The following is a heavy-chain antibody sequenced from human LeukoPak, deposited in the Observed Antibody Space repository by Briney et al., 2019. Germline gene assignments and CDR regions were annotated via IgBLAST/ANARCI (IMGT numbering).Heavy chain of an antibody. Sequence: SETLSLTCAVYGGSFSDYYWGWIRQPPGKGLEWIGEIDPSGSTDYSPSLKSRVTISVDTSKNQFSLKLSSVAAADTAVYFCVRVGYRYVINDWSRTGLGAYPTKYYYHMDVWDKGATVTVSS. CDR1: GGSFSDYY. V-gene: IGHV4-34*01. CDR3: VRVGYRYVINDWSRTGLGAYPTKYYYHMDV. D-gene: IGHD5-18*01. J-gene: IGHJ6*03. CDR2: IDPSGST.